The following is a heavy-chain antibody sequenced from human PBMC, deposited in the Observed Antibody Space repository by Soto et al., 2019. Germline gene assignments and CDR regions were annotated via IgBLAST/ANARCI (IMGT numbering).Heavy chain of an antibody. CDR3: ARGSEDYGDYVAFDI. CDR1: GGTFSSYA. D-gene: IGHD4-17*01. V-gene: IGHV1-69*13. J-gene: IGHJ3*02. Sequence: ASVKVSCKASGGTFSSYAISWVRQAPGQGLEWMGGIIPIFGTANYAQKFQGRVTITADESTSTAYMELSSLRSEDTAVYYCARGSEDYGDYVAFDIWGQGTMVTVSS. CDR2: IIPIFGTA.